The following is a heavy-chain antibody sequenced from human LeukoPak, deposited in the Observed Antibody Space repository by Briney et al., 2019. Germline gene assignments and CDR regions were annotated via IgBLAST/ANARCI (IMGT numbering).Heavy chain of an antibody. CDR1: GGSFSGYY. CDR3: ARVVVTALLGWFDP. CDR2: INHSGST. J-gene: IGHJ5*02. D-gene: IGHD2-21*02. V-gene: IGHV4-34*01. Sequence: PSETLSLTCAVYGGSFSGYYWSWIRQPPGKGLEWIGEINHSGSTNYNPSLKSRVTISVDTSKNQFSLKLSSVTAADTAVYYCARVVVTALLGWFDPWGQGTLVTVSS.